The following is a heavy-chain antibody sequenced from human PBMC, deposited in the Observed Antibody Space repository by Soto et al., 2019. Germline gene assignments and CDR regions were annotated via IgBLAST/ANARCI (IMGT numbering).Heavy chain of an antibody. V-gene: IGHV4-59*01. CDR2: IYYSGNT. CDR1: GVSISDYY. CDR3: ARDRAYYDSSGLYFDY. D-gene: IGHD3-22*01. J-gene: IGHJ4*02. Sequence: SETLSLTCIVSGVSISDYYWSWIRQPQGKGLEWIGYIYYSGNTKYNPSLKSRVTISEDTSKNQFSLKLSSVTAADTAVYYCARDRAYYDSSGLYFDYWGQGTLVTVSS.